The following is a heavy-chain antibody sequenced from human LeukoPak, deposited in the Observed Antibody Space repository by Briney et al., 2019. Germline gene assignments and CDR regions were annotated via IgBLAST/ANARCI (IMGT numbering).Heavy chain of an antibody. CDR2: ISGSGGST. CDR3: AKVASDSIGWYHFDY. CDR1: GFIFSSYA. V-gene: IGHV3-23*01. Sequence: PGGSLRLSCAASGFIFSSYAMNWVRQAPGKGLEGVSAISGSGGSTYYADSVTGRFIISRDNSRNTLFLQMNSLRAEDTAVYYCAKVASDSIGWYHFDYWGQGTLVTVSS. D-gene: IGHD6-19*01. J-gene: IGHJ4*02.